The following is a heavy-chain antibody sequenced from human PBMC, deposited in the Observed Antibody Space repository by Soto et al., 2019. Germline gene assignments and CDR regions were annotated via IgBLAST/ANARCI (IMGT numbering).Heavy chain of an antibody. CDR1: GGSISSYY. J-gene: IGHJ4*02. Sequence: SETLSLTCTVSGGSISSYYWSWIRQPPGKGLEWIGYIYYSGSTNYNPSLKSRVTISVGTSKNQFSLKLSSVTAADTAVYYCARDGYYYDSSGYQRVYYFDYWGQGTLVTVSS. D-gene: IGHD3-22*01. V-gene: IGHV4-59*01. CDR3: ARDGYYYDSSGYQRVYYFDY. CDR2: IYYSGST.